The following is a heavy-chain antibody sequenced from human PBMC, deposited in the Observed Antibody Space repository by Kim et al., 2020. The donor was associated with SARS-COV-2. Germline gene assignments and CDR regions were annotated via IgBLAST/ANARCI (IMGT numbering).Heavy chain of an antibody. D-gene: IGHD6-13*01. J-gene: IGHJ6*02. Sequence: ASVKVSCKASGYTFTSYGISWVRQAPGQGLEWMGWISAYNGNTNYAQKLQGRVTMTTDTSTSTAYMELRSLRSDDTAVYYCARDLTIAAAGIPYYYYYYGMDVWGQGTTVTVSS. V-gene: IGHV1-18*04. CDR2: ISAYNGNT. CDR1: GYTFTSYG. CDR3: ARDLTIAAAGIPYYYYYYGMDV.